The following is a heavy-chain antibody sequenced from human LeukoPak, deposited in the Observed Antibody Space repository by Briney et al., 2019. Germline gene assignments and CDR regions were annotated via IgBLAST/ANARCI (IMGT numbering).Heavy chain of an antibody. CDR2: ISAYNGNT. Sequence: ASVKVSCKVSGYSFTSHYIHWLRQAPGQGLEWIGWISAYNGNTNYAQKLQGRVTMTTDTSTSTAYMELRSLRSDDTAVYYCARGTGWGDWLYYYYYMDVWGKGTTVTVSS. V-gene: IGHV1-18*04. CDR3: ARGTGWGDWLYYYYYMDV. J-gene: IGHJ6*03. CDR1: GYSFTSHY. D-gene: IGHD3-9*01.